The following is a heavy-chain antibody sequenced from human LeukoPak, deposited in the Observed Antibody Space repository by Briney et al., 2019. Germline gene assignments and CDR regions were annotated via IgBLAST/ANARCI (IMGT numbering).Heavy chain of an antibody. Sequence: GGSLRLSCAASGFTVRSNYMSWVRQAPGKGLEWVSDIYSGGSTYYADSVKGRFTISRDNSKNTLYLQMNSLRAEDTAVYYCARDAPYYDYVWGSYPDWGQGTLVTVSS. J-gene: IGHJ4*02. CDR1: GFTVRSNY. D-gene: IGHD3-16*02. CDR3: ARDAPYYDYVWGSYPD. V-gene: IGHV3-66*01. CDR2: IYSGGST.